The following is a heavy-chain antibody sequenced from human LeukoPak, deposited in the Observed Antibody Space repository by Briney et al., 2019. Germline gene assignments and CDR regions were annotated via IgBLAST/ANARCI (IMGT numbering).Heavy chain of an antibody. CDR1: GGSFDGYF. D-gene: IGHD1-14*01. CDR2: ISQSGNT. Sequence: SETLSLTCAIYGGSFDGYFYNWIRQPPGKGLEWIGEISQSGNTNYNPSLKSRVTISVDTSKKQFSLKMRSVTAADTAVYYCVQPNGITGTTDAFDIWGQGTMVTVSS. J-gene: IGHJ3*02. V-gene: IGHV4-34*01. CDR3: VQPNGITGTTDAFDI.